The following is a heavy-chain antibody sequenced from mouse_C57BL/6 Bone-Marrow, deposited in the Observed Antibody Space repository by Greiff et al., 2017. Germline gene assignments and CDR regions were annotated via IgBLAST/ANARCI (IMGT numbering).Heavy chain of an antibody. D-gene: IGHD1-1*01. J-gene: IGHJ1*03. CDR1: GYTFTSYW. V-gene: IGHV1-5*01. CDR3: TAYYYGSRWYFDV. Sequence: EVQLQQSGTVLARPGASVKMSCKTSGYTFTSYWMHWVKQRPGQGLEWIGAIYPGNSDTSYNQKFKGKAKLTAVTSASTAYMELSSLTNEDSAVYYCTAYYYGSRWYFDVWGTGTTVTVSS. CDR2: IYPGNSDT.